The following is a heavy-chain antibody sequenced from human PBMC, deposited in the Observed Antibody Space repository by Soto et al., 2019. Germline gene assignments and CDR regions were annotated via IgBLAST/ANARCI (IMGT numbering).Heavy chain of an antibody. Sequence: QVQLVQSGAEVRKPGSSVKVSCKASGGTFSSYAISWVRQAPGQGLEWMGGIIPIFGTANYAQKFQGRVTITADKSTSTAYMELSSLRSEDTDVYYCARGPRYCSSTSCYTGDYWGQATLVTVSS. CDR1: GGTFSSYA. CDR2: IIPIFGTA. D-gene: IGHD2-2*02. CDR3: ARGPRYCSSTSCYTGDY. J-gene: IGHJ4*02. V-gene: IGHV1-69*06.